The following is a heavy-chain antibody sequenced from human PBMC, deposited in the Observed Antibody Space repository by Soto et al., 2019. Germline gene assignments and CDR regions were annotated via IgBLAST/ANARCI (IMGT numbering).Heavy chain of an antibody. J-gene: IGHJ6*02. V-gene: IGHV3-23*01. CDR2: ISDSGGRT. CDR3: ANRQYSGELHGHAEVDV. D-gene: IGHD5-12*01. Sequence: PGGSLRLSCAASGFTFSTYAMSWVRQAPGKGLEWVSAISDSGGRTYYADSVQGRFTISRDNSKNTLFLQMSSLRAEDTAIYYCANRQYSGELHGHAEVDVWGQGTTVTVSS. CDR1: GFTFSTYA.